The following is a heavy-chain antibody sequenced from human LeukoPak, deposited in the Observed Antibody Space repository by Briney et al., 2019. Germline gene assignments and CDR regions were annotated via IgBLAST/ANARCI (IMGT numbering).Heavy chain of an antibody. D-gene: IGHD5-12*01. CDR1: GFTFSSYG. V-gene: IGHV3-30*03. CDR3: ARGGYSGYDYRGYYSYYYMDV. CDR2: ISYDGSNK. Sequence: GGSLRLSCAASGFTFSSYGMHWVRQAPGKGLEWVAVISYDGSNKYYADSVKGRFTISRDNSKNTLYLQMNSLRAEDTAVYYCARGGYSGYDYRGYYSYYYMDVWGKGTTVTISS. J-gene: IGHJ6*03.